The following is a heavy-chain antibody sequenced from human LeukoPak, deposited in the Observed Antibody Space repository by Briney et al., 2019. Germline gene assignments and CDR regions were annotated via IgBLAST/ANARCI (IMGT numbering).Heavy chain of an antibody. CDR3: ASDRLSGSYFGGDAFDI. CDR1: GYTFASYA. CDR2: IIPILGIA. D-gene: IGHD1-26*01. Sequence: GASVKVSCKASGYTFASYAITWVRQAPGQGLEWMGRIIPILGIANYAQKFQGRVTITADKSTSTAYMELSSLRSEDTAVYYCASDRLSGSYFGGDAFDIWGQGTMVTVSS. V-gene: IGHV1-69*04. J-gene: IGHJ3*02.